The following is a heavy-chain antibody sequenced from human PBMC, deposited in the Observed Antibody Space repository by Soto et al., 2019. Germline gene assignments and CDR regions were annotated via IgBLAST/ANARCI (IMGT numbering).Heavy chain of an antibody. CDR2: ISAGGGST. D-gene: IGHD6-19*01. Sequence: EVQLLESGGGLVQPGGSLRLSCAASGFTFSSYAMSWVRQAPGKGLEWVSAISAGGGSTYYADSVKGRFTISRDNSKTTLYLQMTSLRAEDTAVYYCAKDRSTGWYYFDYWGQGTLVTVSS. CDR1: GFTFSSYA. CDR3: AKDRSTGWYYFDY. V-gene: IGHV3-23*01. J-gene: IGHJ4*02.